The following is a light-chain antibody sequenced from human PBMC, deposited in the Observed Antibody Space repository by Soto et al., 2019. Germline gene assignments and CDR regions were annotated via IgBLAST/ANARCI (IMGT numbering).Light chain of an antibody. CDR1: KSNIGADYG. V-gene: IGLV1-40*01. J-gene: IGLJ2*01. CDR3: QYDGSRLRRVV. Sequence: QSVLTQPPSVSGAPGQRVTISCNGSKSNIGADYGVHWYQQLPGPAPKVLIYSNTNRPSGVPERFSASKSGTSASLAITGHAIEEESYYCCQYDGSRLRRVVFGVGTKLTVL. CDR2: SNT.